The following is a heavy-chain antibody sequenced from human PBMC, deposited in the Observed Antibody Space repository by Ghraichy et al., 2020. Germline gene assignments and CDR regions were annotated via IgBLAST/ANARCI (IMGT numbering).Heavy chain of an antibody. J-gene: IGHJ5*02. CDR3: ARLGGTKGFFDP. V-gene: IGHV4-39*01. CDR2: IFYSGST. D-gene: IGHD3-10*01. Sequence: ESLNISCTVSGGSIISFNYYWGWIRQPPGKGLEWIGSIFYSGSTDYNPSLKSRVTISVDTSKNQFSLKLNSVTAADTSVYYCARLGGTKGFFDPWGQGTLVTVAS. CDR1: GGSIISFNYY.